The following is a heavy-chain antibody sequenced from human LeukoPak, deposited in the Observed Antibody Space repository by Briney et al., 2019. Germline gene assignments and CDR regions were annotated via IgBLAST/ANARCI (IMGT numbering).Heavy chain of an antibody. CDR1: GFTFSSYA. D-gene: IGHD3-22*01. Sequence: GGSLRLSCAASGFTFSSYAMHWVRQAPGKGLEWVAVISYDGSNKYYADSVKGRFTISRDNSKNTLYLQMNSLRAEDTAVYYCARNYYYDSSGYYSGAFDIWGQGTMATVSS. J-gene: IGHJ3*02. V-gene: IGHV3-30-3*01. CDR3: ARNYYYDSSGYYSGAFDI. CDR2: ISYDGSNK.